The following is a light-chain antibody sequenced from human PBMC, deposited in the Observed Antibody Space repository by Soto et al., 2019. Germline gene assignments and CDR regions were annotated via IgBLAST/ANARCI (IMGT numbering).Light chain of an antibody. CDR3: QQYNSYRT. V-gene: IGKV1-5*01. CDR1: QSINTW. J-gene: IGKJ1*01. CDR2: DAS. Sequence: DIQMTQSPSTLSASVGDRVTVTCRASQSINTWLAWYQQKPGKAPKLLIYDASSLQSGVPSRFTGRGSGTEFTLTISSLQPDDFATYYCQQYNSYRTFGQGTKVDNK.